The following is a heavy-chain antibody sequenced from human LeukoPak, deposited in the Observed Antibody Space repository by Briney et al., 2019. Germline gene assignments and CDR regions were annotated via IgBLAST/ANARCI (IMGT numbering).Heavy chain of an antibody. V-gene: IGHV4-61*01. D-gene: IGHD6-19*01. CDR2: IYYSGST. J-gene: IGHJ4*02. CDR3: ARARSIAVAGPYFDY. CDR1: GGSVSSGSYY. Sequence: PSETLSLTCTVSGGSVSSGSYYWSRIRQPPGKGLEWIGYIYYSGSTNYNPSLKSRVTISVDTSKNQFSLKLSSVTAADTAVYYCARARSIAVAGPYFDYWGQGTLVTVSS.